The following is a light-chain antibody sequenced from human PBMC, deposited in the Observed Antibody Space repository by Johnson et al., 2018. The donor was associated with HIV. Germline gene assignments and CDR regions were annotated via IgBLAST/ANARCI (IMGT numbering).Light chain of an antibody. Sequence: QSVLTQPPSVSAAPGQKVTISCSGSNSNIGNNYVSWYQHLPGTAPKLLIYEHNRRPSGIPDRFSGSQSGTSATLGITGLQTGDEADYYCGTWDSSLSAYVFGTWTKVTAL. CDR3: GTWDSSLSAYV. V-gene: IGLV1-51*02. J-gene: IGLJ1*01. CDR1: NSNIGNNY. CDR2: EHN.